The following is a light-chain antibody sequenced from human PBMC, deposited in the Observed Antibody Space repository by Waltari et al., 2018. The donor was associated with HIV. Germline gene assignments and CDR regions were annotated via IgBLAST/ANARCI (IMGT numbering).Light chain of an antibody. Sequence: EIVLLKSPATLSVSPRQRATVSFWASQSISSNLAWYQQRPRQAPSLLVYDASTSVAGIPARFSASGFATEFTLTISSLQSEDFAVYYCQQYNDWLSWTFGQGTKVEMK. V-gene: IGKV3-15*01. CDR1: QSISSN. CDR3: QQYNDWLSWT. CDR2: DAS. J-gene: IGKJ1*01.